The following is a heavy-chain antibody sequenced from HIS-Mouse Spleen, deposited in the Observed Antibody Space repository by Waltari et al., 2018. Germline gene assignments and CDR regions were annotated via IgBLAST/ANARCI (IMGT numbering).Heavy chain of an antibody. Sequence: QLQLQESGPGLVKPSETLSLTCTVSGGSISSSSYYWGWIRQPPGTGLEWIGSIYYSGSTYYNPSLKSRVTISVDTSKNQFSLKLSSVTAADTAVYYCARDYYDSSGYYYYYYGMDVWGQGTTVTVSS. J-gene: IGHJ6*02. CDR3: ARDYYDSSGYYYYYYGMDV. CDR2: IYYSGST. V-gene: IGHV4-39*07. CDR1: GGSISSSSYY. D-gene: IGHD3-22*01.